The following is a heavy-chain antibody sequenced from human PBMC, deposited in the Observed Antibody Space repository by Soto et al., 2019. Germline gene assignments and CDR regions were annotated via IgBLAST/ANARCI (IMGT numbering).Heavy chain of an antibody. CDR1: GYTFTDYW. D-gene: IGHD3-3*01. V-gene: IGHV5-10-1*01. Sequence: GESLKISCKGSGYTFTDYWINWVRQMPGKGLEWMGRIDPSDSYTKYSPSFQGHVTISADKSISTAYLEWSPLEASDTAMYYCARARSITIFGGVGFEMDVWGQGTTVTVSS. CDR2: IDPSDSYT. J-gene: IGHJ6*02. CDR3: ARARSITIFGGVGFEMDV.